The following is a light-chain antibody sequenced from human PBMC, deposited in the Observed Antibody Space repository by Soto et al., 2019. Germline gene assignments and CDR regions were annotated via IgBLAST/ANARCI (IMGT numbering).Light chain of an antibody. V-gene: IGKV3-20*01. Sequence: VLTQSPGTLSLSPGERATLSCRSSQTLSTMFLAWYQQKPGQAPGLLIYGTSTRAAGIPDRFSGSGSGKDFTLTISRLEPEDIAVYYCQHYGSAPYTFGQGTKLEIK. CDR3: QHYGSAPYT. CDR1: QTLSTMF. CDR2: GTS. J-gene: IGKJ2*01.